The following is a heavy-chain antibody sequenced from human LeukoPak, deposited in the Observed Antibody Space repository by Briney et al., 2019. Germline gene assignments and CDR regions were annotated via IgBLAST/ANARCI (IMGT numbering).Heavy chain of an antibody. J-gene: IGHJ4*02. CDR3: ARRIWIQLWEGYFDY. D-gene: IGHD5-18*01. V-gene: IGHV4-38-2*02. CDR2: IYHSGST. Sequence: SETLSLTCTVSGYSFSSGYYWGWIRQPPGKGLEWIGSIYHSGSTYYNPSLKSRVTISVDTSKNQFSLKLSSVTAADTAVYYCARRIWIQLWEGYFDYWGQGTLVTVSS. CDR1: GYSFSSGYY.